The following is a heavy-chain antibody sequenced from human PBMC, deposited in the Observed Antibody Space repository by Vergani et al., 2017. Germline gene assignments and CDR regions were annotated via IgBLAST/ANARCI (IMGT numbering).Heavy chain of an antibody. CDR1: GFTVSSNY. Sequence: EVQLVETGGGLIQPGGSLRLSCAASGFTVSSNYMSWVRQAPGKGLEWVSVIYSGGSTYYADSVKGRFTISRDNSKNTLYLQMNSLRAEDTAVYYCARDSYDSSGYYYYDCWGEGTLVAVSS. J-gene: IGHJ4*02. CDR2: IYSGGST. V-gene: IGHV3-53*02. D-gene: IGHD3-22*01. CDR3: ARDSYDSSGYYYYDC.